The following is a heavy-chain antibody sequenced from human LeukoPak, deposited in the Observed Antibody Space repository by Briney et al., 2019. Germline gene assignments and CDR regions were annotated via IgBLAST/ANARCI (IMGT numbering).Heavy chain of an antibody. J-gene: IGHJ4*02. V-gene: IGHV4-4*09. D-gene: IGHD6-13*01. CDR1: GGSISGYY. CDR3: ARRGGRKQLIPYSLDY. Sequence: TTSETLSLTCTVSGGSISGYYLNWIRQPPGKGLEWIGYISTSGNTNYNPSLKSRVTISVDTSRNQFSLRLSSVTSADTAVYYCARRGGRKQLIPYSLDYWGQGTLVTVSS. CDR2: ISTSGNT.